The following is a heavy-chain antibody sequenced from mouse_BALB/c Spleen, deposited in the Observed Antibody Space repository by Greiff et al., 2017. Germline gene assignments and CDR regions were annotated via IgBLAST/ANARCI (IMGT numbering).Heavy chain of an antibody. J-gene: IGHJ2*01. CDR1: GFTFSSFG. CDR3: ARDGNYRFDY. V-gene: IGHV5-17*02. CDR2: ISSGSSTI. Sequence: EAQGVESGGGLVQPGGSRKLSCAASGFTFSSFGMHWVRQAPEKGLEWVAYISSGSSTIYYADTVKGRFTISRDNPKNTLFLQMTSLRSEDTAMYYCARDGNYRFDYWGQGTTLTVSS. D-gene: IGHD2-1*01.